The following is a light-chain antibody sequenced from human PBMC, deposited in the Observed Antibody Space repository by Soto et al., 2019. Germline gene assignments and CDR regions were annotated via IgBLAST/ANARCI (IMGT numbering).Light chain of an antibody. J-gene: IGLJ1*01. CDR3: SSHGGNRPYV. Sequence: QSVLTQPPSASGSPGQSVAISGTGTTSDIGGYEYVSWEQQHPGKAPKLMIYEVNKRPSGVPDRFSGSKAGNTVSLTVAGIQAETEADDYSSSHGGNRPYVFGPGTKLTVL. V-gene: IGLV2-8*01. CDR2: EVN. CDR1: TSDIGGYEY.